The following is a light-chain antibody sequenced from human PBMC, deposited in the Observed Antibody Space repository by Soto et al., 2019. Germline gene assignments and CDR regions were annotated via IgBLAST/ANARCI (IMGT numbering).Light chain of an antibody. V-gene: IGKV3-20*01. CDR1: QSVNNYY. J-gene: IGKJ2*01. CDR3: QQYGSSPLYT. CDR2: GTF. Sequence: EIVLTQSPGTLSLSPGERATLSCRASQSVNNYYLAWYQQKPGQAPRLLIYGTFNRATGIPDRFSGSGSGTDFTLTISRLEPEDFAVYYCQQYGSSPLYTFGQGTNLEIK.